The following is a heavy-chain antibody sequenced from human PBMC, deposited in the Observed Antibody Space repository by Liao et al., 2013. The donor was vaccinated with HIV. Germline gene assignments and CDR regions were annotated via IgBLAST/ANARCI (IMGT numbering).Heavy chain of an antibody. V-gene: IGHV4-61*02. CDR3: AGYNYGYDAFDI. CDR2: IYYSGST. J-gene: IGHJ3*02. D-gene: IGHD5-18*01. Sequence: QVQLQESGPGLVKPSQTLSLTCSVSGGPITFGEYYWSWIRQPAGRGLQWIGRIYYSGSTNYNPSLKSRVTISVDTSKNQFSLKLSSVTAADTAVYYCAGYNYGYDAFDIWAKGQWSPSLQ. CDR1: GGPITFGEYY.